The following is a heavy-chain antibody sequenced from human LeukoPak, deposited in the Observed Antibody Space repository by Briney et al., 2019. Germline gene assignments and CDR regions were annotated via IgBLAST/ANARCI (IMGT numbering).Heavy chain of an antibody. Sequence: ASVKVSCKASGYSFTGYYMHWVRQAPGQGLEWMGWINTNTGNPTYAQGFTGRFVFSLDTSVSTAYLQISSLKAEDTAVYYCARSVFWTQDWYFDLWGRGTLVTVSS. J-gene: IGHJ2*01. CDR2: INTNTGNP. V-gene: IGHV7-4-1*02. CDR3: ARSVFWTQDWYFDL. D-gene: IGHD3/OR15-3a*01. CDR1: GYSFTGYY.